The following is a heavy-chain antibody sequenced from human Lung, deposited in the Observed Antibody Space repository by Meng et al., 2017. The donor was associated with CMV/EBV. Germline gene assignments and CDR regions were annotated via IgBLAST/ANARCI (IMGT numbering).Heavy chain of an antibody. CDR2: ISTRSSYI. CDR3: ARHNYLWGSYPLDD. CDR1: GFTFSSYT. V-gene: IGHV3-21*01. J-gene: IGHJ4*02. Sequence: GESLKISCAASGFTFSSYTMNWVRQAPGKGLEWVSSISTRSSYIYYADSVKGRFTVSRDNAKNSLYLQMNSLRAEDTAVYYCARHNYLWGSYPLDDWGQGTLVTVSS. D-gene: IGHD3-16*01.